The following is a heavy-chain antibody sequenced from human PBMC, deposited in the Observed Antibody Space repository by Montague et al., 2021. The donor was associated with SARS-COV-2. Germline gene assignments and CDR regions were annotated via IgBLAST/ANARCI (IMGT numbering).Heavy chain of an antibody. CDR3: ASHGVRYLVLTGYSGHFDY. Sequence: SETLSLTCLVSGDSVSSDSYFWAWIRQSPGKGLEWIGRLFHRGDTYHNPSLKDRLIMSVDTSNNRFSLKLSSVSAADTAVYYCASHGVRYLVLTGYSGHFDYWGQGSLITVSS. D-gene: IGHD3-9*01. V-gene: IGHV4-39*01. J-gene: IGHJ4*02. CDR1: GDSVSSDSYF. CDR2: LFHRGDT.